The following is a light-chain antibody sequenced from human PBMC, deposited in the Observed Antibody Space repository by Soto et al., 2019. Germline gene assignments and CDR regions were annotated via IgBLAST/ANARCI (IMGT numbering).Light chain of an antibody. Sequence: QSALTQPASVSGSPGQAITISCTGTSSDVGGSNYVSWYQQHPGKPPKLMLFEVSHRPSRVPDRFSGSKSGNTASLAISRLQDEDEDHYYCNSYTNTSAGWVFGGGTKLTVL. CDR1: SSDVGGSNY. V-gene: IGLV2-14*01. J-gene: IGLJ3*02. CDR3: NSYTNTSAGWV. CDR2: EVS.